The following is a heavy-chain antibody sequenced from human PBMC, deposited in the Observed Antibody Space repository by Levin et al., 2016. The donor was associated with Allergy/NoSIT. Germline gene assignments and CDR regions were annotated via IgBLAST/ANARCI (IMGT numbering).Heavy chain of an antibody. CDR3: VRDQLILDSYLGMDV. CDR1: RFTFSDYS. V-gene: IGHV3-21*06. CDR2: ITSSSSYI. J-gene: IGHJ6*02. D-gene: IGHD3/OR15-3a*01. Sequence: GESLKISCAASRFTFSDYSMNWVRQAPGKGLEWVSSITSSSSYIYYAASVKGRFTISRDNAKNSVYLQMNSLRAEDTAVYYCVRDQLILDSYLGMDVWGLGTTVVVSS.